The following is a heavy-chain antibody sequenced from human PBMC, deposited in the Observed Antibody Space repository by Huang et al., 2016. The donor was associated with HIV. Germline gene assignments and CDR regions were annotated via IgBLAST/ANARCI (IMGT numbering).Heavy chain of an antibody. D-gene: IGHD3-10*01. J-gene: IGHJ4*02. CDR2: LYYRVGT. CDR3: ARLPGSITMIRGVITDPY. CDR1: GGSIRSDNYY. V-gene: IGHV4-39*01. Sequence: QLQLQESGPGLVKPSETLSLTCTVSGGSIRSDNYYWGWLRQPPGKGLEWIGCLYYRVGTYYHPSLKSLVTITVDTSKNQCSLKMRAVTAADTAVYYCARLPGSITMIRGVITDPYWGQGTLVTVSS.